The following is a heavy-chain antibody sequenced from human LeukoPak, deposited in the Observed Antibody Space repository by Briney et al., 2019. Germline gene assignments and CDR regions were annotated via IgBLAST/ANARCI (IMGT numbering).Heavy chain of an antibody. CDR3: ARLGSIAAAGTPDY. J-gene: IGHJ4*02. V-gene: IGHV3-7*02. CDR1: GFTFSSYS. CDR2: IKHDGGEK. D-gene: IGHD6-13*01. Sequence: GGSLRLSCAASGFTFSSYSMNWVRQAPGKGLEWVANIKHDGGEKYYVDSVKGRFTISRDNAKNSLYLQMNSLRGEDTAVYYCARLGSIAAAGTPDYWGQGTLVTVSS.